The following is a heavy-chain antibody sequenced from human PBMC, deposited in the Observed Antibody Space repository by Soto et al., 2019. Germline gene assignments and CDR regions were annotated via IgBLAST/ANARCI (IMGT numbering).Heavy chain of an antibody. J-gene: IGHJ3*02. CDR2: ISYDGSNK. CDR3: ARGEVERATIIPDPYGAFDI. CDR1: GFTFSSYA. Sequence: QVQLVESGGGVVQPGRSLRLSCAASGFTFSSYAMHWVRQAPGKGLEWVAVISYDGSNKYYADSVKGRFTISRDNSKNTXYPXMDGLRAEDTAVYYCARGEVERATIIPDPYGAFDIWGQGTMVIVSS. V-gene: IGHV3-30-3*01. D-gene: IGHD5-12*01.